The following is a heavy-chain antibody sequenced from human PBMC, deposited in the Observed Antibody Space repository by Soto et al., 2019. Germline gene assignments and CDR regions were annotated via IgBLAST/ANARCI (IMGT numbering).Heavy chain of an antibody. CDR1: GFTFSSYA. CDR3: ARTNNDYDYVWGSYRTQGDYFDY. D-gene: IGHD3-16*02. Sequence: GGSLRLSCAASGFTFSSYAMHWVRQAPGKGLEWVAVISYDGSNKYYADSVKGRFTISRDNSKNTLYLQMNSLRAEDTAVYYCARTNNDYDYVWGSYRTQGDYFDYWGQGTLVTVSS. CDR2: ISYDGSNK. V-gene: IGHV3-30-3*01. J-gene: IGHJ4*02.